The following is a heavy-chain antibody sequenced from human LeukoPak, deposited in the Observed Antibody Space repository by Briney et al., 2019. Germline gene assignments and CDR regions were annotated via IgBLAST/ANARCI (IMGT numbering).Heavy chain of an antibody. CDR3: ARDSRGSSHMDV. CDR1: GGSLSNYY. J-gene: IGHJ6*03. V-gene: IGHV4-59*01. Sequence: SETLSLTCSVSGGSLSNYYWSWIRQPPGKGLEWIAYIYYSGSTNYNPSLKSRVTISVDTSKNQFSLKLSSVTAADTAVYYCARDSRGSSHMDVWGKGTTVTVSS. D-gene: IGHD6-13*01. CDR2: IYYSGST.